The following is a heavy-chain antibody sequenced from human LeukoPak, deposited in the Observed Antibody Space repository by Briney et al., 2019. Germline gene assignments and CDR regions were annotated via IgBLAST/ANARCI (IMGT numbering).Heavy chain of an antibody. Sequence: GGSLRLSCAASGFTFSSYAMHWVRQAPGKGLEWVAVISYDGSNKYYADSVKGRFTISRDNSKNTLYLQMNSLRAEDTAVYYCARGVYGGYDPFTFDYWGQGTLVTVTS. CDR2: ISYDGSNK. V-gene: IGHV3-30-3*01. CDR1: GFTFSSYA. CDR3: ARGVYGGYDPFTFDY. J-gene: IGHJ4*02. D-gene: IGHD5-12*01.